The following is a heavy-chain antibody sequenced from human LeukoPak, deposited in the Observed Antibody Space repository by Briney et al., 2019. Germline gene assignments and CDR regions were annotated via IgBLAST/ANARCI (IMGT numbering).Heavy chain of an antibody. J-gene: IGHJ6*02. CDR2: ISWNSGSI. V-gene: IGHV3-9*01. CDR1: GFTFDDYA. CDR3: AKDSYYYYGMDV. Sequence: GGSLRLSCAASGFTFDDYAMHWVRQAPGKGLEWVSGISWNSGSIGYADSVKGRFTISRDNAKNSLYLQMNSLRAEDTALYYCAKDSYYYYGMDVWGQGTTVTVSS.